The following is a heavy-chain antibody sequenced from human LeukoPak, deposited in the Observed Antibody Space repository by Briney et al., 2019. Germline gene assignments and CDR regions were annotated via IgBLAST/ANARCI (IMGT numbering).Heavy chain of an antibody. V-gene: IGHV3-30-3*01. CDR2: ISYDGSNK. J-gene: IGHJ6*02. D-gene: IGHD3-3*01. Sequence: GGSLRLSCAASEFTFSSYAMHWVRQAPGKGLEWVAVISYDGSNKYYADSVKGRFTISRDNSKNTLYLQMNSLRAEDTAVYYCARDRFLEWLLMIRNYYYGMDVWGQGTTVTVSS. CDR3: ARDRFLEWLLMIRNYYYGMDV. CDR1: EFTFSSYA.